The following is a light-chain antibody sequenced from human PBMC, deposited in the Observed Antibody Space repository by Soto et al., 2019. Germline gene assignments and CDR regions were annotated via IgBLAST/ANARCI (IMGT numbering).Light chain of an antibody. CDR2: GAS. CDR1: ERIYSAY. Sequence: EVVLTQSPGTLSLSRGERATLSCRASERIYSAYLGWYQQKPGQAPRLLIYGASTRATGIPDRFSGSGSGTEFTLTISSLQSEDFAVYYCQHYNNWLGTFGGGTKVDIK. J-gene: IGKJ4*01. V-gene: IGKV3-15*01. CDR3: QHYNNWLGT.